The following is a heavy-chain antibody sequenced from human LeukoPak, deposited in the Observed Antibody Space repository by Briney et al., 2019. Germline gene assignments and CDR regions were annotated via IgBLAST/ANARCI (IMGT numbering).Heavy chain of an antibody. J-gene: IGHJ4*02. CDR3: ARISDYYDSSGYSTALDY. CDR2: IYYSGST. Sequence: SETLSLTCTVSGGSISSYYWSWIRQPPGKGLEWIGYIYYSGSTNYNPSLKGRVTISVDTSKNQFSLKLSSVTAADTAVYYCARISDYYDSSGYSTALDYWGQGTLVTVSS. D-gene: IGHD3-22*01. V-gene: IGHV4-59*01. CDR1: GGSISSYY.